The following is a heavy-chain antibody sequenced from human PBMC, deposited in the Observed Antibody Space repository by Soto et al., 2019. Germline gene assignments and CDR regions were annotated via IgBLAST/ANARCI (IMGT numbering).Heavy chain of an antibody. V-gene: IGHV4-61*03. Sequence: QVQLQEAGPGLVKPSETLALNCSVSGASVSSGDYYWSWIRQPPGKGLEWIGYIYFSGATSYAPSLRRRVSISIATSNDRFFLKIKSVTAADTAFYYCVRVHADESSGYFLDYWGQGLLVSVSS. CDR1: GASVSSGDYY. D-gene: IGHD6-19*01. CDR3: VRVHADESSGYFLDY. CDR2: IYFSGAT. J-gene: IGHJ4*02.